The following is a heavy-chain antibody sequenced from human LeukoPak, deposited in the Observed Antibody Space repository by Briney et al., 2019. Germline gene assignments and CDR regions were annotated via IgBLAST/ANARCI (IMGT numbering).Heavy chain of an antibody. CDR2: ISAYNGNT. CDR1: GYTFTSYG. V-gene: IGHV1-18*01. CDR3: ARTVIAAAGHYYYYMDV. J-gene: IGHJ6*03. D-gene: IGHD6-13*01. Sequence: ASVKVSCKASGYTFTSYGISWVRQATGQGLEWMGWISAYNGNTNYAQKLQGRVTMTTDTSTSTAYMELRSLRSDDTAVYYCARTVIAAAGHYYYYMDVWGKGTTVTVSS.